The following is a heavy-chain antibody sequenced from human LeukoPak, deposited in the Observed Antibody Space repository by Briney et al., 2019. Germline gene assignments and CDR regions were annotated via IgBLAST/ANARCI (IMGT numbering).Heavy chain of an antibody. D-gene: IGHD6-13*01. CDR2: INHSGST. V-gene: IGHV4-34*01. CDR1: GGSFSGYY. J-gene: IGHJ4*02. Sequence: KASETLSLTCAVYGGSFSGYYWSWIRQPPGKGLQWIGEINHSGSTTFNPSLKSRVTMSVDTSKNQFSLNLRSVTAADTAVYYCARGTDSSRNFDYWGQGTLVAVSS. CDR3: ARGTDSSRNFDY.